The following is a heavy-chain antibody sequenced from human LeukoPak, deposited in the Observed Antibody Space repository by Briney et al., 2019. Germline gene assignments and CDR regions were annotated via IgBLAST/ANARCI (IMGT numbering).Heavy chain of an antibody. D-gene: IGHD3-22*01. V-gene: IGHV4-4*07. CDR2: IYSSGST. CDR1: GGSISSYY. J-gene: IGHJ4*02. Sequence: SETLSLTCTVSGGSISSYYRSWIRQPAGKGLEWIGRIYSSGSTNYNPSLKSRVTMSVDTSKNQFSLKLSSVTAADTAMYYCARERYYYDGSGVNFDYWGQGTLVTVSS. CDR3: ARERYYYDGSGVNFDY.